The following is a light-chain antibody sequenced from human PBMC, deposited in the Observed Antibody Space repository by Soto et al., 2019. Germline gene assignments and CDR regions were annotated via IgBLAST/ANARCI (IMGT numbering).Light chain of an antibody. Sequence: QSVLTQPASVSGSPGQSITISCTGTSSDVGSYNLVSWYQHHPGKAPKLMIYEGSKRPSGVSYRFSGSKSGNTASLTISGLEAEDEADYYCCLYAGSSTYVVFGGGTKLTVL. J-gene: IGLJ2*01. CDR1: SSDVGSYNL. V-gene: IGLV2-23*01. CDR3: CLYAGSSTYVV. CDR2: EGS.